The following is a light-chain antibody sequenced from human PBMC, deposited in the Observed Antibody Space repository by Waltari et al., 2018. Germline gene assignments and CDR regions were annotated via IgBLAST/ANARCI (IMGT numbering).Light chain of an antibody. V-gene: IGKV3-15*01. Sequence: EIVMTQSPATLSVSPGERATLSCRASQSVSSNLAWYQQKPGQAPRLLINGASTRATGVPDRCSGSGSGTEVTLTISSLQSEDFAVYYCLQYNDWPPLTFGGGTKVEIK. J-gene: IGKJ4*01. CDR2: GAS. CDR3: LQYNDWPPLT. CDR1: QSVSSN.